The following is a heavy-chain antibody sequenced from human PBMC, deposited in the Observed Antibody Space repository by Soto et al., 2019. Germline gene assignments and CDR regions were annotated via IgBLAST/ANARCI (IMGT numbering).Heavy chain of an antibody. J-gene: IGHJ3*02. CDR1: GGSISSGGYY. Sequence: QVQLQESGPGLVKPSQTLSLTCTVSGGSISSGGYYWSWIRQHPGTGLEWIGYIYYSGSTYYNPSLTSRVTISVDTSKNQFSLELSSVTGADTAGYYCARVGRRGEPRNYYDSSGNNAFDIWGQGTMVTVSS. D-gene: IGHD3-22*01. CDR2: IYYSGST. CDR3: ARVGRRGEPRNYYDSSGNNAFDI. V-gene: IGHV4-31*03.